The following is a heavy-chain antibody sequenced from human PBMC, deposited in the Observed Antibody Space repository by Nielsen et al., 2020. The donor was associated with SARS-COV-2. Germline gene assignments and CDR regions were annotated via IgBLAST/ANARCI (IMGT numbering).Heavy chain of an antibody. CDR3: AKGRDITIFGVVIDY. J-gene: IGHJ4*02. V-gene: IGHV3-23*03. D-gene: IGHD3-3*01. CDR1: GFTFSSYA. CDR2: IYSGGSST. Sequence: GESLKISCAASGFTFSSYAMSWVRQAPGKGLEWVSVIYSGGSSTYYADSVKGRFTISRDNSKNTLYLQMNSLRAEDTAVYYCAKGRDITIFGVVIDYWGQGTLVSVSS.